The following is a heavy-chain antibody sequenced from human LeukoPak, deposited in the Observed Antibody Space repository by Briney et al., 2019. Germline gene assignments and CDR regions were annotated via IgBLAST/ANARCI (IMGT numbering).Heavy chain of an antibody. V-gene: IGHV4-4*07. CDR2: IYTSGST. CDR1: GGSISSYY. J-gene: IGHJ5*02. D-gene: IGHD3-3*01. Sequence: KPSETLSLTCTVSGGSISSYYWSWIRQPAGKGLEWIGRIYTSGSTNYNPSLKSRVTMSVDTSKNQFSLKLSSVTAADTAVYHCATEHNCWSGYSKYNWFDPWGQGTLVTVSS. CDR3: ATEHNCWSGYSKYNWFDP.